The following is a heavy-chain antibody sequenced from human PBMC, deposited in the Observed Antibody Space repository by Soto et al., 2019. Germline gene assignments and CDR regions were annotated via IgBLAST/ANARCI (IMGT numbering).Heavy chain of an antibody. D-gene: IGHD3-10*01. CDR3: ARDRSLLGITMVRGPSLDGYYYYYGMDV. CDR2: IIPIFGTA. V-gene: IGHV1-69*13. Sequence: SVKGSCKASGGTFSSYAISWVRQAPGQGLEWMGGIIPIFGTANYAQKFQGRVTITADESTSTAYMELSSLRSEDTAVYYCARDRSLLGITMVRGPSLDGYYYYYGMDVWGQGTTVTVSS. J-gene: IGHJ6*02. CDR1: GGTFSSYA.